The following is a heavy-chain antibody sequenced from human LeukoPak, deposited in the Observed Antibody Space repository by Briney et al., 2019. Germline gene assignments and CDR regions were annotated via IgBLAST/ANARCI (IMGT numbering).Heavy chain of an antibody. CDR3: ATQRRRITMIVVGNDAFDI. CDR2: FDPEDGET. V-gene: IGHV1-24*01. D-gene: IGHD3-22*01. Sequence: ASVKVSCKVSGYTLTELSMHWVRQAPGKGLEWMGGFDPEDGETIYAQKFQGRVTMTEDTFTDTAYMELSSLRSEDTAVYYCATQRRRITMIVVGNDAFDIWGQGTMVTVSS. J-gene: IGHJ3*02. CDR1: GYTLTELS.